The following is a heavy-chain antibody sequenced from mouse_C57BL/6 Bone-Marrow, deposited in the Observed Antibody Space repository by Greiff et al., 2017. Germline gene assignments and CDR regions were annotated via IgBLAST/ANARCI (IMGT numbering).Heavy chain of an antibody. J-gene: IGHJ3*01. CDR2: IRSKSSSYAT. V-gene: IGHV10-3*01. Sequence: DVKLVESGGGLVQPKGSLKLSCAASGFTFNTYAMHWVRQAPGKGLEWVARIRSKSSSYATYYADSVKDRFTISRDDSQSMLYLQMNNLKTEDAAMYCCVRAELLCPFSWFAYWGQGTLVTVSA. D-gene: IGHD2-12*01. CDR1: GFTFNTYA. CDR3: VRAELLCPFSWFAY.